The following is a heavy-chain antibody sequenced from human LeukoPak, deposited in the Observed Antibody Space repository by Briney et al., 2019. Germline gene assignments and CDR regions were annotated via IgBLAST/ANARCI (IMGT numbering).Heavy chain of an antibody. V-gene: IGHV5-51*01. D-gene: IGHD6-19*01. Sequence: GESLKISCKGLGYSFTSYWIGWVRQMPGKGLEWMEIIYPGDSDTRYSPSFQGQVTISADKSINTSYLQWSSLKASDTAMYYCVRGGSSGWHFYFDYWGQGTLVTVSS. CDR3: VRGGSSGWHFYFDY. J-gene: IGHJ4*02. CDR2: IYPGDSDT. CDR1: GYSFTSYW.